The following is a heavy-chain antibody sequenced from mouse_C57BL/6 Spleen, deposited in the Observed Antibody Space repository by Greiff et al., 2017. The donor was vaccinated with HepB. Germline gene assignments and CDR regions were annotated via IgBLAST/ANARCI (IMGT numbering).Heavy chain of an antibody. Sequence: VQLQQSGPVLVKPGASVKMSCKASGYTFTDYYMNWVKQSHGKSLEWIGVINPYNGGTSYNQKFKGKATLTVDKSSSTAYMELNSLTSEDSAVYYCARTKGYYDYDEYYFDDWGQGTTLTVSS. CDR3: ARTKGYYDYDEYYFDD. CDR1: GYTFTDYY. V-gene: IGHV1-19*01. D-gene: IGHD2-4*01. J-gene: IGHJ2*01. CDR2: INPYNGGT.